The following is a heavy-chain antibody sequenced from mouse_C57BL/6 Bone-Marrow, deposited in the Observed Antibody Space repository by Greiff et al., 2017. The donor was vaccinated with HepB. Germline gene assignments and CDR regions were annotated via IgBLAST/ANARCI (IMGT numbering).Heavy chain of an antibody. Sequence: EVHLVESGGGLVKPGGSLKLSCAASGFTFSDYGMHWVRQAPEKGLEWVAYISSGSSTIYYADTVKGRFTISRDNAKNTLFLQMTSLRSEDTAMYYCARGRCYYSYYFDYWGQGTTLTVSS. CDR2: ISSGSSTI. CDR3: ARGRCYYSYYFDY. J-gene: IGHJ2*01. CDR1: GFTFSDYG. V-gene: IGHV5-17*01. D-gene: IGHD2-3*01.